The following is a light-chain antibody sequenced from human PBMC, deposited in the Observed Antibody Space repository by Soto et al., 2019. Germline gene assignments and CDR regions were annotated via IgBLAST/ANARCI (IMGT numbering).Light chain of an antibody. CDR3: QQAGT. V-gene: IGKV3-15*01. Sequence: EIVMTQSPATLSVSPGERATLSCRASQSVSSNLAWYQQKPVQAPRPLIYGASTRATGIPARFSGSGSGTECTLTISRLQSEDFAVYYCQQAGTFGPGTKVDIK. CDR1: QSVSSN. J-gene: IGKJ3*01. CDR2: GAS.